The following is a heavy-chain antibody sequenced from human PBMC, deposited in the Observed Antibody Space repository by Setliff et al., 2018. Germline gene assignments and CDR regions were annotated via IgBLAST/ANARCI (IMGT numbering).Heavy chain of an antibody. V-gene: IGHV1-2*02. J-gene: IGHJ4*02. CDR1: GYTFTCYY. D-gene: IGHD1-1*01. Sequence: ASVKVSCKASGYTFTCYYMHWVRQAPGQGLEWMGWINPNSGGTNYAQKFQGRVTMTRDTSISTAYMELRRLRSDDTAVYYCARDLGGIWKTYFDYWGQGTLVTVSS. CDR2: INPNSGGT. CDR3: ARDLGGIWKTYFDY.